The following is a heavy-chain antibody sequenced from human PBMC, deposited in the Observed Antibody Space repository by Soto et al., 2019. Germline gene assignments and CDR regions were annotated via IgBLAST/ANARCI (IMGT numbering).Heavy chain of an antibody. J-gene: IGHJ4*02. Sequence: GGSLRLSCTASGFTFSSYAMHWVRQAPGKGLEWVAVISYDGSNKYYADSVKGRFTISRDNSKNTLYLQMNSLRAEDTAVYYCARDKVLRFLEWLLTNWGQGTLVTVSS. D-gene: IGHD3-3*01. V-gene: IGHV3-30-3*01. CDR1: GFTFSSYA. CDR2: ISYDGSNK. CDR3: ARDKVLRFLEWLLTN.